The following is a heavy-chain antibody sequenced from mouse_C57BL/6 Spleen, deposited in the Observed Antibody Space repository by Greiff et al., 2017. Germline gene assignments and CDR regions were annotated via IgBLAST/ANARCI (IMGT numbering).Heavy chain of an antibody. CDR1: GYSITSGYY. D-gene: IGHD1-1*01. J-gene: IGHJ3*01. Sequence: EVQLQESGPGLVKPSQSLSLTCSVTGYSITSGYYWNWIRQFPGNKLEWMGYISYDGSNNYNPSLKNRISITRDTSKNQFFLKLNSVTTEDTATYYCAREDYGSNPFAYWGQGTLVTVSA. CDR2: ISYDGSN. V-gene: IGHV3-6*01. CDR3: AREDYGSNPFAY.